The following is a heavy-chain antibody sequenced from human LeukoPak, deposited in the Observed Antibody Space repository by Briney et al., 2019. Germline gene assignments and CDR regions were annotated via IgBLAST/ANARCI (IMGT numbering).Heavy chain of an antibody. V-gene: IGHV4-4*07. CDR2: MYTDGST. Sequence: YPSETLSLTCIVSGGSMGSYYWSWIRQPAGKGLEWIGRMYTDGSTNYNPFLNSRVTMSVDTSKKHFSLRLNSVTAADTAVYYCATYDQKLAFDNWGQGTLVTVSS. J-gene: IGHJ4*02. CDR3: ATYDQKLAFDN. D-gene: IGHD6-13*01. CDR1: GGSMGSYY.